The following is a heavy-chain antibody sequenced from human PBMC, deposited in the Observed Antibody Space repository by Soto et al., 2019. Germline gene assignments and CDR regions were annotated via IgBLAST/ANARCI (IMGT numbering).Heavy chain of an antibody. J-gene: IGHJ4*02. Sequence: QVQLVQSGAEVKKPGASVKVSCKASGYTFTNFGISWXXXXXGQGLEWMGWISAYNGNTNYAQNFQGRVTMTTDTXXXXXXXXXXXXXXXXXAXXXXXXXGTPIDYWGQGTLVTVSS. V-gene: IGHV1-18*01. D-gene: IGHD2-15*01. CDR3: XXXGTPIDY. CDR1: GYTFTNFG. CDR2: ISAYNGNT.